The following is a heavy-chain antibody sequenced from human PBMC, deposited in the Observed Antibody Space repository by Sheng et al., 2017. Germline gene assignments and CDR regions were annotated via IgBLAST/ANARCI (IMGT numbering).Heavy chain of an antibody. V-gene: IGHV4-59*01. J-gene: IGHJ3*02. CDR2: IYYSGST. CDR1: GGSISSYY. D-gene: IGHD3-22*01. CDR3: ARELRYYDSSGYYYRAFDI. Sequence: QVQLQESGPGLVKPSETLSLTCTVSGGSISSYYWSWIRQPPGKGLEWIGYIYYSGSTNYNPSLKSRVTISVDTSKNQFSLKLSSVTAADTAVYYCARELRYYDSSGYYYRAFDIWGQGTMVTVSS.